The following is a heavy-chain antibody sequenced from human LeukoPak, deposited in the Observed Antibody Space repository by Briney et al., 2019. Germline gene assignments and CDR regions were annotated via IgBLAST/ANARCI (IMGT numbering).Heavy chain of an antibody. CDR2: ISSSSSYI. Sequence: PGGSLRLSCAASGFTFSSYSMNWVRQAPGQGLEWVSSISSSSSYIYYADSVKGRFTISRDNAKNSLYLQMNSLRAEDTAVYYCARDPDNYGSGSYGFDYWGQGTLVTVSS. CDR3: ARDPDNYGSGSYGFDY. J-gene: IGHJ4*02. D-gene: IGHD3-10*01. CDR1: GFTFSSYS. V-gene: IGHV3-21*01.